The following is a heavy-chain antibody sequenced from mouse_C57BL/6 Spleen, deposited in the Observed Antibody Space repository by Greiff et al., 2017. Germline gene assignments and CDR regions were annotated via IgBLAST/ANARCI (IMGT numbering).Heavy chain of an antibody. D-gene: IGHD1-1*01. Sequence: EVKLMESGEGLVKPGGSLKLSCAASGFTFSSYAMSWVRQTPEKRLEWVAYISSGGDYIYYADTVKGRFTISRDNARNTLHLQMSSLKSEDTAMYYCTRMQLLRGGYFDYWGQGTTLTVSS. V-gene: IGHV5-9-1*02. J-gene: IGHJ2*01. CDR2: ISSGGDYI. CDR3: TRMQLLRGGYFDY. CDR1: GFTFSSYA.